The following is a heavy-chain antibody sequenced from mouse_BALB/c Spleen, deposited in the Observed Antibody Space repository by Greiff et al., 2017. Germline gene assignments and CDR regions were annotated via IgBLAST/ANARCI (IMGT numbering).Heavy chain of an antibody. Sequence: VQLQQPGAELVKPGTSVKLSCKASGYNFTSYWINWVKLRPGQGLEWIGDIYPGSGSTNYNEKFKSKATLTVDTSSSTAYMQLSSLASEDSALYYGARGYYGNYGGFYFDYWGQGTTRTVSS. V-gene: IGHV1-55*01. D-gene: IGHD2-1*01. CDR2: IYPGSGST. J-gene: IGHJ2*01. CDR1: GYNFTSYW. CDR3: ARGYYGNYGGFYFDY.